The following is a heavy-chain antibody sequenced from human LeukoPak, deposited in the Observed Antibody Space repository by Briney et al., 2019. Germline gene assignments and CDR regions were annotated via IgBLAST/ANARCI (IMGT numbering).Heavy chain of an antibody. D-gene: IGHD2-8*02. CDR3: ARVDCTGGGCRNDY. Sequence: ASVKVSCKASGYTFTSNDMNWVRQVPGHGLEWMGWMNPNSGNTGYAQKFQGRVTMTRDTSISTAYMELSNLSSEDTGVYFCARVDCTGGGCRNDYGGQGTLVTVSS. V-gene: IGHV1-8*01. CDR1: GYTFTSND. J-gene: IGHJ4*02. CDR2: MNPNSGNT.